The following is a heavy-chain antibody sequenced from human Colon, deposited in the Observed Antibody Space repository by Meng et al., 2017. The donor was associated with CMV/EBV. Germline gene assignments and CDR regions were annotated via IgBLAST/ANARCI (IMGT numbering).Heavy chain of an antibody. J-gene: IGHJ5*02. CDR2: INPNGGCT. CDR1: GYTFTGYY. Sequence: SVKVSCKASGYTFTGYYLHWVRQAPGQGLEWIGWINPNGGCTDYARAFEGRVTMTREMSTTTAYLELHRLTPDDTAVYYCARVGCGTTSCSQGLDPWGQGTLVTVSS. V-gene: IGHV1-2*02. CDR3: ARVGCGTTSCSQGLDP. D-gene: IGHD2-2*01.